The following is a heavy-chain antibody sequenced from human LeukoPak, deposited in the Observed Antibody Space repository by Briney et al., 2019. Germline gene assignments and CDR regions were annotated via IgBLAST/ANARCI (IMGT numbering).Heavy chain of an antibody. V-gene: IGHV4-30-2*01. CDR1: GGSISSGGYS. CDR2: IYHSGST. J-gene: IGHJ6*02. CDR3: ARGFDYYYGMDV. Sequence: PSETLSLTCAVSGGSISSGGYSWSWTRQPPGKGLEWIGYIYHSGSTYYNPSLKSRVTISVDRSKNQFSLKLSSVTAADTAVYYCARGFDYYYGMDVWGQGTTVTVSS.